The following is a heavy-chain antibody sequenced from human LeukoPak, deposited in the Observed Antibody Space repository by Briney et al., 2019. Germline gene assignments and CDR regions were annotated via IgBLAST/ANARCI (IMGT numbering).Heavy chain of an antibody. CDR1: GYTLTGYY. CDR2: INPNSGGT. J-gene: IGHJ6*04. D-gene: IGHD6-13*01. Sequence: ASVKVSCKASGYTLTGYYMHWVRQAPGQGLEWMGWINPNSGGTNYAQKFQGRVTMTRDTSISTAYMELSRLRSDDTAVYYCARDYVAAAVKGPLDVWGKGTTVTVSS. V-gene: IGHV1-2*02. CDR3: ARDYVAAAVKGPLDV.